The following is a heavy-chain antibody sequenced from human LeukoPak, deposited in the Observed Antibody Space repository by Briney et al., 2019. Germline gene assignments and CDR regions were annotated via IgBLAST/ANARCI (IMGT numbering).Heavy chain of an antibody. CDR2: ISAYNGNT. CDR1: GYTFTSYG. J-gene: IGHJ5*02. CDR3: ARDRPQFDL. V-gene: IGHV1-18*01. Sequence: GASVKVSCKASGYTFTSYGISWVRQAPGQGLEWMGWISAYNGNTNYAQKLQGRATMTTDTSTSTAYMELKSLTSEDSAVYYCARDRPQFDLWGQGTLVTVSS.